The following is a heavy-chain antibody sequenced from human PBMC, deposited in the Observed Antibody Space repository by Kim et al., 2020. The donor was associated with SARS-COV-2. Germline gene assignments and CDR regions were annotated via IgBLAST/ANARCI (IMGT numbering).Heavy chain of an antibody. CDR2: K. J-gene: IGHJ4*02. D-gene: IGHD1-1*01. Sequence: KYYVGSVKGRFTISRDNAKNSLYLQRNGLRAEDTAVYYCAREKTYNSEDYWGQGTLVTVSS. V-gene: IGHV3-7*01. CDR3: AREKTYNSEDY.